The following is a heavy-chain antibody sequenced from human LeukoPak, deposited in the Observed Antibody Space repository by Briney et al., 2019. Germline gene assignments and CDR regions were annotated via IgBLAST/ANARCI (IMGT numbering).Heavy chain of an antibody. CDR2: IFHGGST. CDR3: ARGISGYSRIFDY. Sequence: SETLSLTCTVSGGSIRNYYWSWIRRPPGKGLEWIGYIFHGGSTNYNPSLKSRVTISVDTSKNQFSLRLNSVTAADTAVYYCARGISGYSRIFDYWGQGTLVTVSS. D-gene: IGHD3-22*01. CDR1: GGSIRNYY. J-gene: IGHJ4*02. V-gene: IGHV4-59*01.